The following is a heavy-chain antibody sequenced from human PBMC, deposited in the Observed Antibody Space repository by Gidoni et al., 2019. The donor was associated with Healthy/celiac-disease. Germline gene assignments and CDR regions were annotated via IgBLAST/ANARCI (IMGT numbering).Heavy chain of an antibody. V-gene: IGHV3-15*01. J-gene: IGHJ4*02. CDR3: TTGPFPHLEWFGELLEY. Sequence: EVQLVESGGGLVKPGGSLRLSCAASGFTFSNAWMRWVRQAPGKGLEWVGRIKSKTDGGTTDYAAPVKGRFTISRDDSKKTLYLQMNSLKTEETGVDYCTTGPFPHLEWFGELLEYWGQGSLVTVSS. CDR2: IKSKTDGGTT. CDR1: GFTFSNAW. D-gene: IGHD3-10*01.